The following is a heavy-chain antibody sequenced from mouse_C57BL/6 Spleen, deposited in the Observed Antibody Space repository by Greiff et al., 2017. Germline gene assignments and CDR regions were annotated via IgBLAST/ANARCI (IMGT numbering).Heavy chain of an antibody. CDR1: GYTFTSYW. CDR2: INPSNGGT. J-gene: IGHJ3*01. D-gene: IGHD1-1*01. CDR3: ARESRRDLLYDLFAY. Sequence: QVQLQQPGTELVKPGASVKLSCKASGYTFTSYWMHWVKQRPGQGLEWIGNINPSNGGTNYNEKFKSKATLTVDKSSSTAYMQLSSLTSEDSAVYYCARESRRDLLYDLFAYWGQGTLVTVSA. V-gene: IGHV1-53*01.